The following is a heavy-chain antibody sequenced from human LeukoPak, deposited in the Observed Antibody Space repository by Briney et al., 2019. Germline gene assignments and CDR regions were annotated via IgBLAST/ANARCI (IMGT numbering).Heavy chain of an antibody. J-gene: IGHJ6*03. CDR3: ARDAMEDFWGGYFNYYYYMDV. Sequence: GGSLRLSCAASGFTFSSYSMDWVRQAPGKGLEWVSSISSSSSYIYYADSVKGRFTISRDNAKNSLYLQMNSLRAEDTAVYYCARDAMEDFWGGYFNYYYYMDVWGKGTTVTVSS. V-gene: IGHV3-21*01. CDR1: GFTFSSYS. CDR2: ISSSSSYI. D-gene: IGHD3-3*01.